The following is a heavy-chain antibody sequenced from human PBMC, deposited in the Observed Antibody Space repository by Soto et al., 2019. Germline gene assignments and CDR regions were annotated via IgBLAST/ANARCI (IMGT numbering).Heavy chain of an antibody. CDR2: INHSGST. D-gene: IGHD3-22*01. V-gene: IGHV4-34*01. J-gene: IGHJ3*02. Sequence: SETLSLTCAVYGGSFSGYYWSWIRQPPGKGLEWIGEINHSGSTNYNPSLKSRVTISVDTSKNQFSLKLSSVTAADTAVYYCARGFPHYYDSSGYRRAFDIWGQGTMVTV. CDR3: ARGFPHYYDSSGYRRAFDI. CDR1: GGSFSGYY.